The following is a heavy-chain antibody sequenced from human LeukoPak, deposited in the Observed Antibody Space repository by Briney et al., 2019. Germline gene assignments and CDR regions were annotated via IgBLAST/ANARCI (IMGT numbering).Heavy chain of an antibody. Sequence: NPSETLSLTCIVSGGSMSGYYWSWIQPPGKGLEWIGYTFSSGATTYNPPLKSRVTISVDTSGSQFSLNLSSVTAADTAVYFCARRSRSGYFLDSWGQGTLVTVSS. CDR3: ARRSRSGYFLDS. D-gene: IGHD5-12*01. J-gene: IGHJ4*02. CDR1: GGSMSGYY. V-gene: IGHV4-4*09. CDR2: TFSSGAT.